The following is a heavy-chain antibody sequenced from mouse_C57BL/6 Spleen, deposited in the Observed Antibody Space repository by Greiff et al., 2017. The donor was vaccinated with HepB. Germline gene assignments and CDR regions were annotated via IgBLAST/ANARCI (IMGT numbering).Heavy chain of an antibody. D-gene: IGHD2-3*01. CDR2: INYDGSST. V-gene: IGHV5-16*01. CDR3: ARVYDGYYVDY. J-gene: IGHJ2*01. Sequence: EVMLVESEGGLVQPGSSMKLSCTASGFTFSDYYMAWVRQVPEKGLEWVANINYDGSSTYYLDSLKSRFIISRDNAKNILYLQRSSLKSEDTATYYCARVYDGYYVDYWGQGTTLTVSS. CDR1: GFTFSDYY.